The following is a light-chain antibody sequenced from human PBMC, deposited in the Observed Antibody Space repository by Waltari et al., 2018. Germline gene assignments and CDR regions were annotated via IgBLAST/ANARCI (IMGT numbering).Light chain of an antibody. CDR3: QSYDTSLMSVV. CDR1: GSPIGAGHD. V-gene: IGLV1-40*01. J-gene: IGLJ3*02. CDR2: GST. Sequence: QSVLTQPPSVSGAPGQRVPISCTGSGSPIGAGHDVPWYQPLPRAAPKLLIYGSTSRPLGVPDRFFGSTSGTSASLAITGLQAEDEADYYCQSYDTSLMSVVFGGGTKLTVL.